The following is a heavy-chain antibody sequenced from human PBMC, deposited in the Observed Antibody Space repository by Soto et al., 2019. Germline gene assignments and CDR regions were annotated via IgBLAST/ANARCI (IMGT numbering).Heavy chain of an antibody. D-gene: IGHD3-22*01. CDR2: IIPIFGTA. Sequence: GPQVKVSCKASGGTFSSYAISWVRQAPGQGLEWMGGIIPIFGTANYAQKFQGRVTITADKSTSTAYMELSSLRSEDTAVYYCARAQNYYDSSGYYIGLDAFDIWGQGTMVTVSS. CDR3: ARAQNYYDSSGYYIGLDAFDI. CDR1: GGTFSSYA. J-gene: IGHJ3*02. V-gene: IGHV1-69*06.